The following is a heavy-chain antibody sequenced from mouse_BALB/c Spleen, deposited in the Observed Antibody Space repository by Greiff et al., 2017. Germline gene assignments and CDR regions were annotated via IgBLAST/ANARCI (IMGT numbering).Heavy chain of an antibody. D-gene: IGHD2-14*01. CDR1: GFTFSSFG. Sequence: EVKLVESGGGLVQPGGSRKLSCAASGFTFSSFGMHWVRQAPEKGLEWVAYISSGSSTIYYADTVKGRFTISRDNPKNTLFLQMTSLRSEDTAMYYCARGRYGYYAMDYWGQGTSVTVSS. CDR2: ISSGSSTI. CDR3: ARGRYGYYAMDY. V-gene: IGHV5-17*02. J-gene: IGHJ4*01.